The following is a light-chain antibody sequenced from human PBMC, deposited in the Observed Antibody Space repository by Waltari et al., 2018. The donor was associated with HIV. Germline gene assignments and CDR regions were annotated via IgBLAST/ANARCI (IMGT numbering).Light chain of an antibody. CDR1: STDVPTYKH. CDR2: EVN. J-gene: IGLJ2*01. V-gene: IGLV2-8*01. CDR3: TSYEGKNNLV. Sequence: SALTQPPSASGSPGQSVTIPCPGTSTDVPTYKHVSWYQQHPGEAPKILIYEVNKRPSGVPDRFSGSKSGNTASLTVSGLQADDEADYYCTSYEGKNNLVFGGGTKLTVL.